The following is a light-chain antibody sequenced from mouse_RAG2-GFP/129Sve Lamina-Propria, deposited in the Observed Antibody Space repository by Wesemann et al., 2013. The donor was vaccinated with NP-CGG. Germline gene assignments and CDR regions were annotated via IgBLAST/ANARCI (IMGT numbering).Light chain of an antibody. CDR1: ENIYYS. V-gene: IGKV12-38*01. CDR3: KQAYDVPYT. CDR2: NAN. J-gene: IGKJ2*01. Sequence: DIQMTQSPASLSVSVGETVTITCRASENIYYSLAWYQQKQGKSPQLLIYNANSLEDGVPSRFSGSGSGTQYSMKINSMQPEDTATYFCKQAYDVPYTFGGGTKLEIK.